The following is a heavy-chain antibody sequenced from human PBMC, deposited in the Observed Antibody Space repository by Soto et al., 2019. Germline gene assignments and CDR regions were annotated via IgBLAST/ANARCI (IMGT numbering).Heavy chain of an antibody. CDR2: IFWNDAK. D-gene: IGHD2-15*01. J-gene: IGHJ4*02. CDR3: AYRRGGSSSGGNFDY. V-gene: IGHV2-5*01. Sequence: QIALKESGPTLVKPSQTLTLTCTFSGFSFSTTGAGMGWIRQPPGKALEWLALIFWNDAKRYSPSLRSRLTIIKDTSKNQVVLTMTNVDPVDTATYYCAYRRGGSSSGGNFDYWGQGTPVTVYS. CDR1: GFSFSTTGAG.